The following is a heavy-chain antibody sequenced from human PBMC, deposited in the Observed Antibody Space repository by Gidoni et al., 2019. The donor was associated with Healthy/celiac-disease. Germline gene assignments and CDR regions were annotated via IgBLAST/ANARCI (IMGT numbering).Heavy chain of an antibody. J-gene: IGHJ4*02. CDR3: ARGKETAIPVYYFDY. Sequence: EVQLVESGGGLVQPGGSLRLSCAASGFTVSSNYMSWVRQAPGKGLEWVSVIYSGGSTYYADSVKGRFTISRDNSKNTLYLQMNSLRAEDTAVYYCARGKETAIPVYYFDYWGQGTLVTVSS. CDR2: IYSGGST. V-gene: IGHV3-66*02. D-gene: IGHD2-21*02. CDR1: GFTVSSNY.